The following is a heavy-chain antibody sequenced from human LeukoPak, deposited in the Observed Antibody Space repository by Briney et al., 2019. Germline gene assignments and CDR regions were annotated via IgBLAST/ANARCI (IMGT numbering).Heavy chain of an antibody. V-gene: IGHV3-30-3*01. CDR1: GFTFSSYA. CDR3: ARDRDTGRKWYVY. D-gene: IGHD5-18*01. Sequence: GGSLRLSCAASGFTFSSYAMHWVRQAPGKGLEWVAVISYDGSNKYYADSVKGRFTISRDNSKNTLYLRMNSLRAEDTAVYYCARDRDTGRKWYVYWGQGTLVTVSS. J-gene: IGHJ4*02. CDR2: ISYDGSNK.